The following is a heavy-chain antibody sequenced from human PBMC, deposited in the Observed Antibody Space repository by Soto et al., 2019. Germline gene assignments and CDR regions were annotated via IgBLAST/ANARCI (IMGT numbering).Heavy chain of an antibody. CDR1: GGSFSGYY. J-gene: IGHJ4*02. CDR2: INHSGST. V-gene: IGHV4-34*01. Sequence: QVQLQQCGAGLLKPSETLSLTCAVYGGSFSGYYWSWIRQPPGKGLEWIGEINHSGSTNYNPSLKSRVTISVDTSKNQFSLKLSSVTAADTAVYYCATDRDGYNLRYWGQGTLVTVSS. D-gene: IGHD5-12*01. CDR3: ATDRDGYNLRY.